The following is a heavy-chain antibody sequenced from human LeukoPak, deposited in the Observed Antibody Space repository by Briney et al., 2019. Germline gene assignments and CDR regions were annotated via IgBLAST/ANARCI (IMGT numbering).Heavy chain of an antibody. J-gene: IGHJ4*02. D-gene: IGHD3-22*01. CDR1: GYRFTSYW. Sequence: GESLKLSCKGSGYRFTSYWTGGVRQMPGKGLEWMGIIYPGDSDTRYSPSFQGQLTISADKTISTAYLQWSSLKASDTAMYYCARLDSTYYYDSSGPLPYYFDYWGQGTLVTVSS. CDR2: IYPGDSDT. V-gene: IGHV5-51*01. CDR3: ARLDSTYYYDSSGPLPYYFDY.